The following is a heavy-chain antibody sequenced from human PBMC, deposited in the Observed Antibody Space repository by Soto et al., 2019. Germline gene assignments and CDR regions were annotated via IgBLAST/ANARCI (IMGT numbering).Heavy chain of an antibody. J-gene: IGHJ5*02. CDR1: GFTFSSYA. CDR3: AKDRMVRGVNWFDP. V-gene: IGHV3-23*01. Sequence: GGSLRLSCAASGFTFSSYAMSWVRQAPGKGLEWVSAISGSGGSTYYADAVKGRFTISRDNSKNTLYLQMNSLRAEDTAVYYCAKDRMVRGVNWFDPWGQGTLVTVSS. D-gene: IGHD3-10*01. CDR2: ISGSGGST.